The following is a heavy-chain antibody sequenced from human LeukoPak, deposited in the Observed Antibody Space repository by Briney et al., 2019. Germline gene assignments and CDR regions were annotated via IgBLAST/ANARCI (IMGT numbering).Heavy chain of an antibody. CDR1: SGSISTYY. CDR2: IYYKGST. CDR3: ARASYDSSAYYSGGFYYYYMDV. J-gene: IGHJ6*03. Sequence: PSETLSLTCTVSSGSISTYYWSWIRQPPGKGLEWIGYIYYKGSTSYNPSLKSRVTISVDTSKNQFSLKLSSVTAADTAVYYCARASYDSSAYYSGGFYYYYMDVWGEGTTVTVSS. V-gene: IGHV4-59*01. D-gene: IGHD3-22*01.